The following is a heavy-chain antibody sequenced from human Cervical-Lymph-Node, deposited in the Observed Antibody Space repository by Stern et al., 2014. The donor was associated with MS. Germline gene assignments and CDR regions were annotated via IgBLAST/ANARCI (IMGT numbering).Heavy chain of an antibody. CDR3: ARPQFGSSSEAFDH. J-gene: IGHJ4*02. D-gene: IGHD6-6*01. Sequence: EDQLVESGAEVKKPGESLKISCKGSGYSFSSYWIAWVRRMPGKGLEWMGIIYPSDSDTRYSPSFQGQVTISADKYISTAYLQWSSLKASDSAIYYCARPQFGSSSEAFDHWGQGTLVTVSS. CDR2: IYPSDSDT. V-gene: IGHV5-51*03. CDR1: GYSFSSYW.